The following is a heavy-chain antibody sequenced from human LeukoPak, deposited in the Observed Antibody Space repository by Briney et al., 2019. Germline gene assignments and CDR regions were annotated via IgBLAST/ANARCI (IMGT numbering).Heavy chain of an antibody. V-gene: IGHV3-74*01. CDR2: IKTDGSST. D-gene: IGHD2-21*02. J-gene: IGHJ4*02. Sequence: GRSLRLSCAASGFTFTTYWMHWVHQAPGKGLVWVSRIKTDGSSTTYADSVKGRFTISRDNAKNTLYLQMDSLRVEDTAVYYCARARGCGGDCYSFDYWGQGTLVTVSS. CDR1: GFTFTTYW. CDR3: ARARGCGGDCYSFDY.